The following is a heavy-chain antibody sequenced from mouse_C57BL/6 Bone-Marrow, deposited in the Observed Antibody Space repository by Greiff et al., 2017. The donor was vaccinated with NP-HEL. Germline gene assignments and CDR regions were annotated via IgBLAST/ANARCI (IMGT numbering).Heavy chain of an antibody. CDR2: IRSKSNNYAT. CDR3: VRQTGTYYYAMDY. V-gene: IGHV10-1*01. CDR1: GFSFNTYA. D-gene: IGHD4-1*01. Sequence: EVKLVESGGGLVQPKGSLKLSCAASGFSFNTYAMNWVRQAPGKGLEWVARIRSKSNNYATYYADSVKDRFTISRDDSESMLYLQMNNLKTEDTAMYYCVRQTGTYYYAMDYWGQGTSVTVSS. J-gene: IGHJ4*01.